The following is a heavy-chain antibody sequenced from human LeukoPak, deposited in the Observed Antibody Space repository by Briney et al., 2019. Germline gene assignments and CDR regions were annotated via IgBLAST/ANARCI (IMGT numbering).Heavy chain of an antibody. Sequence: SETLSLTCSVSGGSISSSSYYWGWIRQPPGKGLEYIGSFSYSGSTYYNPSLKSRVTISVDTSKNQFSLKMSSVTAADTAVYYCASLSKYYYESRGFFDYWGRGTLVTVSS. CDR3: ASLSKYYYESRGFFDY. J-gene: IGHJ4*02. V-gene: IGHV4-39*01. D-gene: IGHD3-22*01. CDR1: GGSISSSSYY. CDR2: FSYSGST.